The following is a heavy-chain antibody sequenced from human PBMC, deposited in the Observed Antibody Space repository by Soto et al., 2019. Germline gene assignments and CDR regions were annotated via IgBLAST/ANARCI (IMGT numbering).Heavy chain of an antibody. Sequence: PSETLSLTCAVYGGSLSGYYWSWIRQSPGKGLEWIGQINHSGSANYHPSLKSRVTISVDRSKNQFSLKLSSVTAADTAVYYCARVPSPWGQGTXVTVSS. V-gene: IGHV4-34*01. CDR1: GGSLSGYY. CDR3: ARVPSP. J-gene: IGHJ5*02. CDR2: INHSGSA.